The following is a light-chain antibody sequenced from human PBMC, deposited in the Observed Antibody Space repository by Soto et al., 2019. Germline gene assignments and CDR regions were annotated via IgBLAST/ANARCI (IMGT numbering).Light chain of an antibody. J-gene: IGKJ1*01. CDR1: QSISSW. Sequence: DIQMTQSPSTLSASVGDRVTITCRASQSISSWLAWYQRKPGKAPKLLIYKASSLESGVPSRFSGSGSGTEFTLTISSLQPDDFETYYCQQYDTYLWTFGQGTKV. CDR3: QQYDTYLWT. V-gene: IGKV1-5*03. CDR2: KAS.